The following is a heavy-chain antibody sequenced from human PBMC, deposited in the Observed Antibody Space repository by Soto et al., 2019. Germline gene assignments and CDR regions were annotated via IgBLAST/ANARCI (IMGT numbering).Heavy chain of an antibody. D-gene: IGHD3-10*01. V-gene: IGHV4-39*01. J-gene: IGHJ4*02. CDR2: IYYSGST. CDR3: SRLPSAYYSGSGSYLVY. Sequence: SENLSLTCTVSGGSISSSSYYWGWIRQPPGKGLEWIGSIYYSGSTYYNPSLKSRVTISVDTSKNQFSLKLSSVTAADTAVYYCSRLPSAYYSGSGSYLVYWGQGTLVTVSS. CDR1: GGSISSSSYY.